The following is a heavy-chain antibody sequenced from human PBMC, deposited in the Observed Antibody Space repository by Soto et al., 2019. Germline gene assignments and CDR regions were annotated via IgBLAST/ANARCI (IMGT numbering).Heavy chain of an antibody. CDR3: ARDPLFSIAVAGTGFDY. J-gene: IGHJ4*02. D-gene: IGHD6-19*01. Sequence: SQTLSLTCAISGDSVSSNSAAWNWIRQSPSRGLEWLGRTYYRSKWYNDYAVSVKSRITINPDTSKNQFSLQLNSVTPEDTAVYYCARDPLFSIAVAGTGFDYWGQGPLVTVSS. V-gene: IGHV6-1*01. CDR2: TYYRSKWYN. CDR1: GDSVSSNSAA.